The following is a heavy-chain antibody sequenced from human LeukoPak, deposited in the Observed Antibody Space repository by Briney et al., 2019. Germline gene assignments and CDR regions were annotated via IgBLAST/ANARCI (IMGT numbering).Heavy chain of an antibody. J-gene: IGHJ4*02. CDR2: INPSGGST. CDR3: ARVVGSYYGSGSYPCYFDY. CDR1: GYTFTSYY. D-gene: IGHD3-10*01. Sequence: ASVKVSCKASGYTFTSYYMHWVRQAPGQGLEWMGIINPSGGSTSYAQKFQGRVTMTRDTSTSTVYMELSSLRSEDTAVYYCARVVGSYYGSGSYPCYFDYWGQGTLVTVSS. V-gene: IGHV1-46*01.